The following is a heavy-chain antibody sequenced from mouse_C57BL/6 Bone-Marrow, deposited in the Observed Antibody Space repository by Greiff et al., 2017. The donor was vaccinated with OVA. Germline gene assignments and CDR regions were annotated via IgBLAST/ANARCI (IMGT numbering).Heavy chain of an antibody. CDR2: INPSTGGT. Sequence: EVKLVESGPELVKPGASVKISCKASGYSFTGYYMNWVKQSPEKSLEWIGEINPSTGGTTYNQKFKAKATLTVDKSSSTAYMQLKSLTSEDSAVYYCARRAYYSNLGYWGQGTTLTVSS. V-gene: IGHV1-42*01. D-gene: IGHD2-5*01. CDR3: ARRAYYSNLGY. CDR1: GYSFTGYY. J-gene: IGHJ2*01.